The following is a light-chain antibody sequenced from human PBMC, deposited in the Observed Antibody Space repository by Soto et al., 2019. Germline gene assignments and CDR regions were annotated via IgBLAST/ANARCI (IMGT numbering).Light chain of an antibody. V-gene: IGLV2-11*01. CDR3: CSYAGSYTYVV. J-gene: IGLJ2*01. Sequence: QSALTQPRSVSGSPGQSVTISCTGTSSDVGGSNYVSWYQQHPGKAPKLMIYDVSKRPSGVPDRFSGSKSGNTVSLTISGLQAEDEADYYCCSYAGSYTYVVFGGGTKLTVL. CDR2: DVS. CDR1: SSDVGGSNY.